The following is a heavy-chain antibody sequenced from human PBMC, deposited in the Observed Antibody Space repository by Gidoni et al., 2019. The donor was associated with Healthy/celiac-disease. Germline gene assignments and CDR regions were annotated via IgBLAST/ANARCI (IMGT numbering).Heavy chain of an antibody. Sequence: QVQLVQSGAEVKKPGASVKVSCKASGYTFTSYGISWVRQDPGQGLEWMGWISAYNGNTNYAQKLQGRVTMTTDTSTSTAYMELRSLRSDDTAVYYCARDHRSYCSGGSCYFDYWGQGTLVTVSS. D-gene: IGHD2-15*01. J-gene: IGHJ4*02. CDR3: ARDHRSYCSGGSCYFDY. CDR1: GYTFTSYG. V-gene: IGHV1-18*01. CDR2: ISAYNGNT.